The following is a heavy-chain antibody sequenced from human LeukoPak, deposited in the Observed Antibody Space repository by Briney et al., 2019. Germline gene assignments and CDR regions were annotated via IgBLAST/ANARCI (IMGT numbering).Heavy chain of an antibody. CDR1: GGSISSSSYF. D-gene: IGHD6-13*01. CDR2: IYYSEST. J-gene: IGHJ4*02. V-gene: IGHV4-39*01. CDR3: ARLWSSSWYFDFDY. Sequence: SETLSLTCTVSGGSISSSSYFWGWIRQPPGKGLEWIGSIYYSESTCYNPSLKSRVTISVDTSKKQFSLKLSSVTAADTAVYYCARLWSSSWYFDFDYWGQGTLVTVSS.